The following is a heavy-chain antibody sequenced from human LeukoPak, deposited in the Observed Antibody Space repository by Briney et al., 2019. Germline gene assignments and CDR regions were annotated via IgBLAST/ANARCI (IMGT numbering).Heavy chain of an antibody. Sequence: ASVKVSCKASGYTFTDYYLHWVRQAPGQGLQWMGWINPKSGGTSYAQMFQGRVTMTRDTSISTAYMELSRLRSDDTAVYNCAKDLRYSSSWSSGWFDPWGQGTLVTVSS. J-gene: IGHJ5*02. CDR2: INPKSGGT. CDR3: AKDLRYSSSWSSGWFDP. CDR1: GYTFTDYY. V-gene: IGHV1-2*02. D-gene: IGHD6-13*01.